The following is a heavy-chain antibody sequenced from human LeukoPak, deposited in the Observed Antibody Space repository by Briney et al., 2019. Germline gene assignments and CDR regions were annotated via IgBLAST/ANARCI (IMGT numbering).Heavy chain of an antibody. CDR3: ARGRTGYQLLPTKKDYSYYYMDV. CDR2: INHSGST. CDR1: GGSVSGYY. V-gene: IGHV4-34*01. D-gene: IGHD2-2*01. J-gene: IGHJ6*03. Sequence: SETLSLTCAVYGGSVSGYYWSWIRQPPGKGLEWSGEINHSGSTNYNPSLKSRVTISVDTSKNQFSLKLSSVTAADTAVYYCARGRTGYQLLPTKKDYSYYYMDVWDKGTTVTVSS.